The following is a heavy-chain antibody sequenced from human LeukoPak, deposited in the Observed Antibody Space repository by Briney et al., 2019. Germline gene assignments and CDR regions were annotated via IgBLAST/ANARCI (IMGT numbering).Heavy chain of an antibody. J-gene: IGHJ5*02. Sequence: PSETLSLTCTVSGGSISSYYWSWIRQPAGKGLELIGRIYTSGTTNYNPSLKSRVTMSVDTSKNQFSLKLSSVTAADTALYYCARAPTGTGGWNWFDPWGQGTLVTVSS. CDR1: GGSISSYY. D-gene: IGHD1-1*01. CDR3: ARAPTGTGGWNWFDP. CDR2: IYTSGTT. V-gene: IGHV4-4*07.